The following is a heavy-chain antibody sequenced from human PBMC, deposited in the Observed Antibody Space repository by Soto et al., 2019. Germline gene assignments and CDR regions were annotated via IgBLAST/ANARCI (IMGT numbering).Heavy chain of an antibody. Sequence: ASVKVSCKASGYTFTSYGISWVRQAPGQGLEWMGWISAYNGNTNYAQKLQGRVTMTTDTSTSTAYMELRSLRSDDTAVYYCASHDSSGYYWYYFDYWGQGTLVTVS. CDR3: ASHDSSGYYWYYFDY. V-gene: IGHV1-18*04. CDR1: GYTFTSYG. D-gene: IGHD3-22*01. CDR2: ISAYNGNT. J-gene: IGHJ4*02.